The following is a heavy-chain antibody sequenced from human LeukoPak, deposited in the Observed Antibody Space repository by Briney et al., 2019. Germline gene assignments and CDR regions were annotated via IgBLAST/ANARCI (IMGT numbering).Heavy chain of an antibody. CDR3: AKDVGYSYGFNYFDL. CDR2: IGGSGGST. D-gene: IGHD5-18*01. J-gene: IGHJ4*02. Sequence: PGVSLRLSCAASGFTFRRYAMSWARQAPGKGVEWVSPIGGSGGSTYYADSVKGRFTIYRDNSKNPLYLQMNSLRAEDTGVYYCAKDVGYSYGFNYFDLWGQGPLVTVSS. CDR1: GFTFRRYA. V-gene: IGHV3-23*01.